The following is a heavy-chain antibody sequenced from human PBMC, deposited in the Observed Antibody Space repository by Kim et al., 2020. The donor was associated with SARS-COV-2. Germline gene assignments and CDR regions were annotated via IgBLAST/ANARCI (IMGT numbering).Heavy chain of an antibody. D-gene: IGHD6-13*01. CDR3: ATLMILIAAAGPDAKWFDP. V-gene: IGHV4-34*01. J-gene: IGHJ5*02. CDR1: GGSFSGYY. Sequence: SETLSLTCAVYGGSFSGYYWSWIRQPPGKGLEWIGEINHSGSTNYNPSLKSRVTISVDTSKNQFSLKLSSVTAADTAVYYCATLMILIAAAGPDAKWFDPWGQGTLVTVSS. CDR2: INHSGST.